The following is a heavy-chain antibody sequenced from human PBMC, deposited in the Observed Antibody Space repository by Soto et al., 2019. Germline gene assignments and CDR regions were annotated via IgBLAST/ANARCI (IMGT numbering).Heavy chain of an antibody. V-gene: IGHV3-66*01. D-gene: IGHD2-21*01. CDR1: GFSVSDYY. CDR3: ARALRESGGDDFGD. J-gene: IGHJ4*02. Sequence: EVQLVESGGGLVQPGGSLTLSCAASGFSVSDYYMSWVRQAPGKGLERVSIIYTGGTTYYEDSLKGRVTFSRDSSKNTLYLQINRLRVEDTGVYYCARALRESGGDDFGDWGQGTLVTVSS. CDR2: IYTGGTT.